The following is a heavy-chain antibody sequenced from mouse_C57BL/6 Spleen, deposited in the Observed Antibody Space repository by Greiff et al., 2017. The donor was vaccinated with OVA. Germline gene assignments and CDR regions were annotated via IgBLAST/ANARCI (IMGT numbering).Heavy chain of an antibody. Sequence: QVQLQQSGPELVKPGASVKLSCKASGYTFTSYDINWVKQRPGQGLEWIGWLYPRDGSTKYNEKLKGKATLTVDTSSSTAYMELHSLTSEDSAVYFCARGGYYGSSPWYFDVWGTGTTVTVSS. CDR2: LYPRDGST. J-gene: IGHJ1*03. V-gene: IGHV1-85*01. D-gene: IGHD1-1*01. CDR1: GYTFTSYD. CDR3: ARGGYYGSSPWYFDV.